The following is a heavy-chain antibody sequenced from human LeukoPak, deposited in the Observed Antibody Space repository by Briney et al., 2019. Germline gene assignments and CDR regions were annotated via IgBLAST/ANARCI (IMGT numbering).Heavy chain of an antibody. CDR3: AKDWYSSGWYEGYYYGMDV. V-gene: IGHV3-23*01. CDR2: ISGSGGST. Sequence: GGSLRLSCAASGFTFSSYAISWVRQAPGEGLEWVSAISGSGGSTYYADSVKGRFTISRDNSKNTLYLQMNSLRAEDTAVYYCAKDWYSSGWYEGYYYGMDVWGKGTTVTVSS. J-gene: IGHJ6*04. D-gene: IGHD6-19*01. CDR1: GFTFSSYA.